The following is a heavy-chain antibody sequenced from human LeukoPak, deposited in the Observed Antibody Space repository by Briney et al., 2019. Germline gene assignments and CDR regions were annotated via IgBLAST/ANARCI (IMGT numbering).Heavy chain of an antibody. J-gene: IGHJ4*02. V-gene: IGHV3-74*01. D-gene: IGHD5-24*01. CDR3: ARDGDGHNFDF. CDR2: ITRDGSYA. Sequence: GGSLRLSCAASGFAFSNYWMHWVRQVPGKGLVWVSRITRDGSYANYADSVKGRFTFSRDNARNTLYLQMNSLRAEDTAVYYCARDGDGHNFDFWGQGALVTVSS. CDR1: GFAFSNYW.